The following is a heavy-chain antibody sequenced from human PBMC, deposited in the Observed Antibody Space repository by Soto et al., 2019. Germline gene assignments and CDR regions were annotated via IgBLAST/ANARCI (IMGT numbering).Heavy chain of an antibody. CDR2: LSGSGGDT. D-gene: IGHD3-16*02. CDR3: AKRGGYDYVWKSYRPDY. Sequence: LRLSCVASGFTFSSFAMTWVRQAPGKGLEWVSTLSGSGGDTCYADSVNGRFTISRDKSKNTLYLQMDRLRVEDTAVYYCAKRGGYDYVWKSYRPDYWGQGTLVTVSS. CDR1: GFTFSSFA. J-gene: IGHJ4*02. V-gene: IGHV3-23*01.